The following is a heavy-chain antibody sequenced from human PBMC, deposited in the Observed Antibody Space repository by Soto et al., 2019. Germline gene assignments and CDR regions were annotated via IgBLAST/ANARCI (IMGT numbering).Heavy chain of an antibody. Sequence: SETLSLTCTISGGSISSSSYYWGWIRQPPGKGLEWIGYIYYSGSTYYNPSLKSRVTISVDTSKNQFSLKLSSVTAADTAVYYCARGDPYDYVWGTLDYWGQGTLVTVSS. CDR3: ARGDPYDYVWGTLDY. D-gene: IGHD3-16*01. J-gene: IGHJ4*02. V-gene: IGHV4-30-4*08. CDR1: GGSISSSSYY. CDR2: IYYSGST.